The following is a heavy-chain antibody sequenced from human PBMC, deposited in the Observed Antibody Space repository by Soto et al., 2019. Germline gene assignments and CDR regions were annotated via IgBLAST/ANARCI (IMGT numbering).Heavy chain of an antibody. Sequence: QVQLVQSGAEVKKPGSSVKVSCKASGGTFSSYAISWVRQAPGQGLEWMGGVIPIFGTANYAQKFQGRVTITADESTSTAYMELSSLRSEDTAVYYCARVAYCGGDCYSPSWFGPWGQGTLVTVSS. CDR1: GGTFSSYA. CDR3: ARVAYCGGDCYSPSWFGP. J-gene: IGHJ5*02. V-gene: IGHV1-69*01. CDR2: VIPIFGTA. D-gene: IGHD2-21*02.